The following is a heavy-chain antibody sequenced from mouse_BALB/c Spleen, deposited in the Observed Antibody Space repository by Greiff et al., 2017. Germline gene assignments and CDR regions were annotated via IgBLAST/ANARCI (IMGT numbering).Heavy chain of an antibody. Sequence: QVQLQQSGAELAKPGASVKMSCKASGYTFTSYWMHWVKQRPGQGLEWIGYINPSTGYTEYNQKFKDKATLTADKSSSTAYMQLSSLTSEDSAVYYCARGVITTRAWFAYWGQGTLVTVSA. CDR2: INPSTGYT. CDR1: GYTFTSYW. CDR3: ARGVITTRAWFAY. J-gene: IGHJ3*01. V-gene: IGHV1-7*01. D-gene: IGHD2-4*01.